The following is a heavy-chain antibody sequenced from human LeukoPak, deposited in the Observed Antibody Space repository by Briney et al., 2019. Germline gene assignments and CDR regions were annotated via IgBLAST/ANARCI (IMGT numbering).Heavy chain of an antibody. CDR3: ARGLWDYYYMDV. Sequence: VKVSCKASGYTFTSYDINWVRQATGQGLEWMGWMNPNSGNTGYAQKFQGRVTMTRNTSISTAYMELSSLRSEDTAVYYCARGLWDYYYMDVWGKGTTVTVSS. V-gene: IGHV1-8*01. CDR1: GYTFTSYD. D-gene: IGHD7-27*01. J-gene: IGHJ6*03. CDR2: MNPNSGNT.